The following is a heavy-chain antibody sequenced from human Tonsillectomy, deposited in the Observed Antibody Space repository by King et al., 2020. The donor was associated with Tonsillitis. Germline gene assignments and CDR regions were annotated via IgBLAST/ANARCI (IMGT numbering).Heavy chain of an antibody. D-gene: IGHD7-27*01. Sequence: VQLVQSGGGLVKPGGSLRLSCAASGFTFSNAWMSWVRQAPGKGLEWVGRIKSKTDGGTTDYAAPVKGRFTISRDDSKNTLYLQMNSLKTEDTAVYYCNTGCGDTEACYYYYGMDVWGQGTTVTVSS. V-gene: IGHV3-15*01. CDR2: IKSKTDGGTT. CDR1: GFTFSNAW. J-gene: IGHJ6*02. CDR3: NTGCGDTEACYYYYGMDV.